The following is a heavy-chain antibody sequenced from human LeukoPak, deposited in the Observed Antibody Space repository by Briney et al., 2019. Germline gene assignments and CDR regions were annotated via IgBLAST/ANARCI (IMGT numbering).Heavy chain of an antibody. CDR3: ARHGHSSIDY. Sequence: SETLSLTCLVSGGSISSSSYNWGWFARPPGKGLEWIGSIYYSGSTYYNPSLKSRVTISVDTSKNQFSLKLSSVTAADTAVYYCARHGHSSIDYWGQGTLVTVSS. V-gene: IGHV4-39*01. CDR2: IYYSGST. CDR1: GGSISSSSYN. J-gene: IGHJ4*02. D-gene: IGHD2-2*01.